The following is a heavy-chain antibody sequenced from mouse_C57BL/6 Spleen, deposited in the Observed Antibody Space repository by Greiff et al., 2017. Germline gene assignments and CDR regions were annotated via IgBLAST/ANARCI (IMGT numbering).Heavy chain of an antibody. J-gene: IGHJ3*01. CDR1: GYTFTSYW. D-gene: IGHD2-4*01. Sequence: QVQLQQPGAELVKPGASVKMSCKASGYTFTSYWITWVKQRPGQGLEWIGDIYPGSGSTNYNEKFKSKATLTVDTSSSTAYMQLSSLTSEDAAVCYCAREGAYDDDGRWADWGQGTLVTVSA. CDR3: AREGAYDDDGRWAD. V-gene: IGHV1-55*01. CDR2: IYPGSGST.